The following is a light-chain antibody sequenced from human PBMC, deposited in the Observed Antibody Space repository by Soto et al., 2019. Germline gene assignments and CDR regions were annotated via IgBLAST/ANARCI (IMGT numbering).Light chain of an antibody. Sequence: EIVMTQSPATLSVSPGESATLSCRASQSVSNNLAWYQQKPGQAPRLLIYGASARATGIPARFSGRGSGTEFTLTISSLQSEDFAVYYCQQHNNWPLTFGGGTKVEIK. CDR2: GAS. CDR3: QQHNNWPLT. V-gene: IGKV3-15*01. CDR1: QSVSNN. J-gene: IGKJ4*01.